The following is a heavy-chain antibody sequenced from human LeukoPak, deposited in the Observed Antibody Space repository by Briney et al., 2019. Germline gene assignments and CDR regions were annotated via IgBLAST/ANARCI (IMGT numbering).Heavy chain of an antibody. CDR2: INPNSGGT. CDR3: ARGRLAVGPTARGHYDAFDI. D-gene: IGHD4-17*01. CDR1: GYTFTGYY. J-gene: IGHJ3*02. Sequence: ASVKVSCKASGYTFTGYYMHWVRQAPGQGLEWMGWINPNSGGTDYAQKFQGWVTMTRDTSISTAYMELSRLRSDDTAVYYCARGRLAVGPTARGHYDAFDIWGQGTMVTVSS. V-gene: IGHV1-2*04.